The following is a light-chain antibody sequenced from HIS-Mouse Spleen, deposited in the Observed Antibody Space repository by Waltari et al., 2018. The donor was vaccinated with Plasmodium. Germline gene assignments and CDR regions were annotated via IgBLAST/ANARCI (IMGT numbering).Light chain of an antibody. CDR3: QSYDSSLSGWV. CDR1: SSNIAAGSD. V-gene: IGLV1-40*01. J-gene: IGLJ3*02. Sequence: QSVLTQPPSASRAPGQRGTISCTASSSNIAAGSDVHLYQQLPGTAPKLLIYANSNRPSGVPDRVSGSKSGTSASLAITGLQAEDEADYYCQSYDSSLSGWVFGGGTKLTVL. CDR2: ANS.